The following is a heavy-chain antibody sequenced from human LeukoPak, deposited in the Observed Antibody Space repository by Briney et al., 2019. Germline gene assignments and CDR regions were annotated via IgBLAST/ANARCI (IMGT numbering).Heavy chain of an antibody. J-gene: IGHJ4*02. V-gene: IGHV1-18*01. CDR1: GYTFTSYG. CDR3: ARGFLYDSSGYYQVRLPNFDY. Sequence: ASVRVSCKASGYTFTSYGISWVRQAPGQGLEWMGWIRTYNDNTNYAQKLQGRVTMTTDTSTSTAYMELRSLRSDDTAVYYCARGFLYDSSGYYQVRLPNFDYWGQRTLVTVSS. CDR2: IRTYNDNT. D-gene: IGHD3-22*01.